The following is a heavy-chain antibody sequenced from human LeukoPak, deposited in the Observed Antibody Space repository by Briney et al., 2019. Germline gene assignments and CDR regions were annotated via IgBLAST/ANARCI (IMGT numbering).Heavy chain of an antibody. CDR3: AKESYTSAWYVGYLY. D-gene: IGHD6-19*01. CDR1: GFSFSTYC. CDR2: ICPDGTVT. Sequence: GGSLRLSCAASGFSFSTYCMHWVRQAPGKGPMWVSRICPDGTVTNYADSVKARFSISRDNARNTVYLQMNSLRAEDTAVYYCAKESYTSAWYVGYLYWGQGTLVTVSS. J-gene: IGHJ4*02. V-gene: IGHV3-74*01.